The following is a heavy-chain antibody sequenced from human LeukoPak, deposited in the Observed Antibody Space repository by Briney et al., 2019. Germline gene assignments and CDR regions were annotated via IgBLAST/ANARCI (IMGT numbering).Heavy chain of an antibody. Sequence: GESLKISCKGSGYSFISYWISWVRQMPGKGLEWMGNIDPSNSYTNYSPSFQGHVTISADKSISAAYLQWSSLKASDTAMYYCARHWGYCTSTSCPNWFDPWGQGTLVTVSS. D-gene: IGHD2-2*01. CDR2: IDPSNSYT. J-gene: IGHJ5*02. CDR3: ARHWGYCTSTSCPNWFDP. CDR1: GYSFISYW. V-gene: IGHV5-10-1*01.